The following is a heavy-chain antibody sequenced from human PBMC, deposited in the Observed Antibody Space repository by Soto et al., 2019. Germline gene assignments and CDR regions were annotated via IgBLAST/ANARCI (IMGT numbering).Heavy chain of an antibody. D-gene: IGHD2-15*01. CDR2: IYHSGST. J-gene: IGHJ4*02. CDR3: ASSPGSLAGDY. Sequence: QVQLLQSGPGLVKPSGTLSLTCAVSSDFISTSTWWSWVRQPPGRGLEWIGEIYHSGSTNYNPSLKSRVTISVDKTKHQFSLNLSSVTAADTAVYYCASSPGSLAGDYWGQGTLVTVSS. CDR1: SDFISTSTW. V-gene: IGHV4-4*02.